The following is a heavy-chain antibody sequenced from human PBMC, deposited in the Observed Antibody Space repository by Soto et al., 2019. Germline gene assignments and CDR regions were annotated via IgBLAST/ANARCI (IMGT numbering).Heavy chain of an antibody. J-gene: IGHJ4*02. D-gene: IGHD2-15*01. V-gene: IGHV3-23*01. CDR2: ISGSGGST. CDR1: GFTFSSYA. Sequence: EVQLLESGGGLVQPGGSLRLSCAASGFTFSSYAMSWVRQAPGKGLEWVSAISGSGGSTYYADSVKGRFTISRDNSKNTLDRQMNSLRAEDTAVYYCAKDGGVGGYCSGGSCYSWPDYWGQGTLVTVSS. CDR3: AKDGGVGGYCSGGSCYSWPDY.